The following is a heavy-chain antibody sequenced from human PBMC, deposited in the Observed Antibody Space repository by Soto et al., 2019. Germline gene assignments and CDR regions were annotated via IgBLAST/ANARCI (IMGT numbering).Heavy chain of an antibody. Sequence: QVQLVQSGAEVKKPGASVKVSCKASGYTFTSYGISWVRQAPGRGVEWMGWVSAYNGNTNYAQKLQGRVTRTTDTATSKAYMELRSLRSDDTAVYYCTRYSGSWPNYYYCGMDVWGQGTTVTVSS. V-gene: IGHV1-18*01. CDR1: GYTFTSYG. CDR3: TRYSGSWPNYYYCGMDV. CDR2: VSAYNGNT. D-gene: IGHD6-13*01. J-gene: IGHJ6*02.